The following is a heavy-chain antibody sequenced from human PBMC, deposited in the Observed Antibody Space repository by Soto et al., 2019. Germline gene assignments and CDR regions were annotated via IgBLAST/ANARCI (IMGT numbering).Heavy chain of an antibody. D-gene: IGHD1-26*01. J-gene: IGHJ4*02. V-gene: IGHV4-31*03. CDR1: GGTITTGGHF. CDR2: IYYSGTT. CDR3: ARVVSGSYLDY. Sequence: QVQLQESGPGLVKASQTLSLTCTVSGGTITTGGHFWSWIRQYPGKGLEWIGYIYYSGTTHYNPSLKSRVTISIDTYKNQFSLNLSSVNAADTAVYYCARVVSGSYLDYWGQGTLVTVSS.